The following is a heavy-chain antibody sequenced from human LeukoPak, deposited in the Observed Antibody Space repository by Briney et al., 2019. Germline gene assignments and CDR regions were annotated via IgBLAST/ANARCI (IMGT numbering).Heavy chain of an antibody. Sequence: ASVKVSCKASGYTFTGYYMHWVRQAPGQGLEWMGWINPDSGGTNYAQKSQGRVTMTRDTSISTAYMELSRLRSDDTAVYYCARVYYDILTGYSHWFDPWGQGTLVTVSS. V-gene: IGHV1-2*02. CDR3: ARVYYDILTGYSHWFDP. J-gene: IGHJ5*02. CDR1: GYTFTGYY. CDR2: INPDSGGT. D-gene: IGHD3-9*01.